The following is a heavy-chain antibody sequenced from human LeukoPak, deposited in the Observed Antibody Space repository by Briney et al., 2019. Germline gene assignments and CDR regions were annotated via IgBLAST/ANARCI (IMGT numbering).Heavy chain of an antibody. D-gene: IGHD6-13*01. CDR2: INWNGGST. Sequence: GGSLRLSCAASGFTFDDYGMSWVRQAPGKGLEWVSGINWNGGSTGYADSVKGRFTISRDNAKNSLYLQMNSLRAEDTALYYCARGLSRYSSSWLLFDYWGQGTLVTVSS. J-gene: IGHJ4*02. CDR1: GFTFDDYG. CDR3: ARGLSRYSSSWLLFDY. V-gene: IGHV3-20*04.